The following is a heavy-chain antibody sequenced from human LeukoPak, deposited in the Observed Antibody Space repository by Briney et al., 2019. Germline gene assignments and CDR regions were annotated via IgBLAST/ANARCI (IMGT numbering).Heavy chain of an antibody. V-gene: IGHV3-30*04. D-gene: IGHD3-10*01. Sequence: PGESLTLSCAGSGFNFNNYDLHWVRQAPGKGLEWVADISCNGSDYYYADSVKGRFTISRDNAKNTLYLQMNSLRGDDSAVYFCARSAAGCQYGSGDYWGQGTLVSVAS. CDR3: ARSAAGCQYGSGDY. CDR1: GFNFNNYD. J-gene: IGHJ4*02. CDR2: ISCNGSDY.